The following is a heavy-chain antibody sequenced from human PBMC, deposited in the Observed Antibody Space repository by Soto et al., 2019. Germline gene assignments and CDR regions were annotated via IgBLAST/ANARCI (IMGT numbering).Heavy chain of an antibody. V-gene: IGHV4-61*01. CDR2: IYYSGSS. Sequence: PSETLSLTCTVYGGSVSSGSYYWSWIRQPPGMGLEWIVYIYYSGSSNYNPSLKSRVTISIDTYKNQLSLKLSSVTAADTAVYYCARGACLDDSSGYYPDGMDVWGQGTTVTVSS. J-gene: IGHJ6*02. CDR3: ARGACLDDSSGYYPDGMDV. D-gene: IGHD3-22*01. CDR1: GGSVSSGSYY.